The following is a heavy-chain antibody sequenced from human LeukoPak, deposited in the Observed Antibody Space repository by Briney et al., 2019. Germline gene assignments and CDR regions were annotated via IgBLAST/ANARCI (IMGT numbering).Heavy chain of an antibody. D-gene: IGHD2/OR15-2a*01. J-gene: IGHJ4*02. CDR1: GGSISSSDYY. CDR2: VYYSGSA. V-gene: IGHV4-39*01. Sequence: SETLSLTCTVSGGSISSSDYYWGWIRQPPGKGLEWIAGVYYSGSAYYNPSLKSRVTISVDTSKNQFSLKLSSVTAADTAVFYCARRISGPDYFDYWGQGTLVTVSS. CDR3: ARRISGPDYFDY.